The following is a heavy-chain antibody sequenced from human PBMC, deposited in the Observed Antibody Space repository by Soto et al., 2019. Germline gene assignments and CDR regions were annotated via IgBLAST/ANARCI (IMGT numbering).Heavy chain of an antibody. CDR3: ARHGQQLVRVAFDI. Sequence: SETLSLTCTVSGGSISNYYWSWIRQPPGRGLEWIGHIFYSGSTNYNPALKSRVTISVDTSKNQFSLKLSSVTAADTAVYYCARHGQQLVRVAFDIWGQGTMVTVSS. CDR2: IFYSGST. J-gene: IGHJ3*02. D-gene: IGHD6-13*01. CDR1: GGSISNYY. V-gene: IGHV4-59*08.